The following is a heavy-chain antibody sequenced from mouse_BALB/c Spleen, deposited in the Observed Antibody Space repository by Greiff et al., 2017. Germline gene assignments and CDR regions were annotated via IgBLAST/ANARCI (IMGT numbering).Heavy chain of an antibody. J-gene: IGHJ2*01. CDR3: ARSGITTVVGPFDY. CDR2: ISSGGGNT. V-gene: IGHV5-9*03. CDR1: GFTFSSFG. D-gene: IGHD1-1*01. Sequence: EVHLVESGGGLVQPGGSRKLSCAASGFTFSSFGMHWVRQAPEKRLEWVATISSGGGNTYYPDSVKGRFTISRDNAKNNLYLQMSSLRSEDTALYYCARSGITTVVGPFDYWGQGTTLTVSS.